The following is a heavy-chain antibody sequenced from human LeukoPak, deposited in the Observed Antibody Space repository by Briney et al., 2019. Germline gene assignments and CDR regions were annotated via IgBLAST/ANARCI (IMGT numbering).Heavy chain of an antibody. Sequence: AGGSRRLSSAASGFTFSNYWMAWGRQAPGKGPEWVASINLDGSQKYYVDPVKGRFTISRDSAENSLYRQMNSLGAEDTALYYGARKRPNDFDYWGQGTLVTVSS. CDR3: ARKRPNDFDY. V-gene: IGHV3-7*01. CDR2: INLDGSQK. J-gene: IGHJ4*02. CDR1: GFTFSNYW.